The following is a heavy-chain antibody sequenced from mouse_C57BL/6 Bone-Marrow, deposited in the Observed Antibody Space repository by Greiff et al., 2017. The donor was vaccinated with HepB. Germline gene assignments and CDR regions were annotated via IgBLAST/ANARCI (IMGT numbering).Heavy chain of an antibody. V-gene: IGHV14-4*01. Sequence: EVQLQQSGAELVRPGASVKLSCTASGFNIKDDYMHWVKQRPEQGLEWIGWIDPENGDTEYASKFQGKATITADTSSNTAYLQLSSLTSEDTAVYYCTRPLTSYYFDYWGQGTTLTVSS. J-gene: IGHJ2*01. CDR2: IDPENGDT. CDR1: GFNIKDDY. D-gene: IGHD4-1*01. CDR3: TRPLTSYYFDY.